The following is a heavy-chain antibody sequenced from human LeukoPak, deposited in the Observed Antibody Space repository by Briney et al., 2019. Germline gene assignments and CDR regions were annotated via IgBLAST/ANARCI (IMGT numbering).Heavy chain of an antibody. CDR1: GYNITVYW. CDR2: IDPGDSDT. Sequence: GESLKISCETYGYNITVYWIAWVRQLREKGVEGMGIIDPGDSDTRYSPFFQGQVTITADKSISTAYLQWSSLKASDTAVYYCARRGIATYYVDYWGQGTLVTVSS. J-gene: IGHJ4*02. CDR3: ARRGIATYYVDY. V-gene: IGHV5-51*01. D-gene: IGHD3-10*01.